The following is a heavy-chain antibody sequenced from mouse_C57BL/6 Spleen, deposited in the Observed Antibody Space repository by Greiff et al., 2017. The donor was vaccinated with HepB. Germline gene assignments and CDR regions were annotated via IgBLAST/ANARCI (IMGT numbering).Heavy chain of an antibody. CDR2: IWRGGST. D-gene: IGHD2-2*01. CDR1: GFSLTSYG. J-gene: IGHJ4*01. Sequence: QVQLKQSGPGLVQPSQSLSITCTVSGFSLTSYGVHWVRQSPGKGLEWLGVIWRGGSTDYNAAFMSRLSITKDNSKSQVFFKMNSLQADDTAIYYCAKMGGYGGYVSYAMDYWGQGTSVTVSS. V-gene: IGHV2-5*01. CDR3: AKMGGYGGYVSYAMDY.